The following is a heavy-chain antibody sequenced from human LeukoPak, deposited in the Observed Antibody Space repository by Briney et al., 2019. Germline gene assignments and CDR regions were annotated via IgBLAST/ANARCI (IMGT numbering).Heavy chain of an antibody. J-gene: IGHJ4*02. D-gene: IGHD6-19*01. V-gene: IGHV3-23*01. CDR3: AKDSSYSSGWYIDY. Sequence: GGSLRRSCAASGFTFSSYAMSWVPQAPGKGPEGFSTISGSGGSTYYADSVKGRFTISRDNSKNTLYLQMNSLRAEETAVYYCAKDSSYSSGWYIDYWGQGNLVTVSS. CDR2: ISGSGGST. CDR1: GFTFSSYA.